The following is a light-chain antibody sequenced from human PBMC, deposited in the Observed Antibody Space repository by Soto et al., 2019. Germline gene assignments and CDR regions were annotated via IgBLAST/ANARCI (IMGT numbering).Light chain of an antibody. J-gene: IGKJ4*01. CDR1: QSVRSY. CDR3: QQRSNWPPLT. V-gene: IGKV3-11*01. Sequence: EIVLTQSPATLSLSPGERATLSCRASQSVRSYLAWYQQKPGQAPRLLIYDASNRATGIPARFSGSGSGTDFTLTISSLELEDFAVYYCQQRSNWPPLTFGGGTKVEIK. CDR2: DAS.